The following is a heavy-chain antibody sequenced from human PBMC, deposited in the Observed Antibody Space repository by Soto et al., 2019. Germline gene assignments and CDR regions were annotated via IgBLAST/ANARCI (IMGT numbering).Heavy chain of an antibody. CDR1: GFTFSNAW. CDR3: TAGGNCGSYSRFDY. V-gene: IGHV3-15*07. J-gene: IGHJ4*02. CDR2: FKSKADGGTI. D-gene: IGHD1-26*01. Sequence: EVQLVESGGGLVKPGGSLRVSCAASGFTFSNAWMNWVRQAPGKGLEWVGRFKSKADGGTIDYAAPVKGRFTISRADSTLELYLEMKSLKTVDAAVYYCTAGGNCGSYSRFDYWGQGTLVTVSS.